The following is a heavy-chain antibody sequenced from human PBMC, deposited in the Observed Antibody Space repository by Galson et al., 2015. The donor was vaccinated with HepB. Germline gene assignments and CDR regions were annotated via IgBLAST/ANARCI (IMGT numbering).Heavy chain of an antibody. Sequence: PALVKPTQNLTLTCTVSGFSLSNARMGVSWIRQPPGKALEWLAHNFSDGEKSYSTSLKSRLTTSKDTAKSQVVLTMTNMDPVDTATYYCARIIRYYDSSGYYYASFDAFDIWGQGTMVTVSS. V-gene: IGHV2-26*01. J-gene: IGHJ3*02. CDR2: NFSDGEK. CDR1: GFSLSNARMG. CDR3: ARIIRYYDSSGYYYASFDAFDI. D-gene: IGHD3-22*01.